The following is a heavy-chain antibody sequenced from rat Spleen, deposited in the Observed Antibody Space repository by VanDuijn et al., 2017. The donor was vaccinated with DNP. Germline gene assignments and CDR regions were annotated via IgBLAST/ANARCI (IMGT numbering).Heavy chain of an antibody. CDR3: AGRPPPTRGPFDY. D-gene: IGHD1-4*01. CDR1: GFTFNNYW. J-gene: IGHJ2*01. Sequence: EVQLVESGGGLVQPGRSLKLSCVASGFTFNNYWMNWVRQAPGRGLEWVASITNTGGNIYYPDSVRGRFTISRDNAQNTLYLQMDSLRSEDTATYYCAGRPPPTRGPFDYWGQGVMVTVSS. V-gene: IGHV5-31*01. CDR2: ITNTGGNI.